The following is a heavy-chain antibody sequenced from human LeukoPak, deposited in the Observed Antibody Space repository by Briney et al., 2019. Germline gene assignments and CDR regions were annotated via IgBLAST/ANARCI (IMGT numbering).Heavy chain of an antibody. J-gene: IGHJ4*02. D-gene: IGHD6-19*01. V-gene: IGHV3-23*01. Sequence: SGGSLGLTCAASGFSFSSYAMSWVRQAPGKGLEWVSAISGSAGSTYSADSVKGRFTISRDNSKNTLYLQMNSLRAEDAAVYYCARGGGYDGLYFDYWGQGTLVTVPS. CDR2: ISGSAGST. CDR3: ARGGGYDGLYFDY. CDR1: GFSFSSYA.